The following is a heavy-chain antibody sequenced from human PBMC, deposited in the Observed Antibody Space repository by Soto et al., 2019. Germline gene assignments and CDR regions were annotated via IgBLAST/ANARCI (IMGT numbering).Heavy chain of an antibody. J-gene: IGHJ4*02. Sequence: PGESLKISCKGSGYSFTTYWVGWVRQMPGKGLEWMGIIYPGDSDTRYSPSFQGQVTISADKSITTAYLQWSSLKASDTAMYYCAREYGRRFDHWGQGTLVPSPQ. CDR2: IYPGDSDT. CDR3: AREYGRRFDH. V-gene: IGHV5-51*01. CDR1: GYSFTTYW. D-gene: IGHD2-15*01.